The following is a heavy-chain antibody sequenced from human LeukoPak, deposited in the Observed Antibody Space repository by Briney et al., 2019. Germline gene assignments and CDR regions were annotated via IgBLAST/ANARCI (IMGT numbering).Heavy chain of an antibody. CDR1: GFTFSSYA. V-gene: IGHV3-23*01. Sequence: PGGSLRLSCAASGFTFSSYAMSWLRQAPGKGLEWVSAISGSGGSTYYADSVEGWFTISRDNSKNTLYLQMNSLRAEDTAVYYCAKIGYSSGWQVDYWGQGTLVTVSS. D-gene: IGHD6-19*01. CDR3: AKIGYSSGWQVDY. J-gene: IGHJ4*02. CDR2: ISGSGGST.